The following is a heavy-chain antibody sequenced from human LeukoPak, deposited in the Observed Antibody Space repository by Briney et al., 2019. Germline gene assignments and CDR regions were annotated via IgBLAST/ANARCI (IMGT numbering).Heavy chain of an antibody. J-gene: IGHJ4*02. CDR2: ISGSGYST. V-gene: IGHV3-23*01. Sequence: GGSLILSCVASGFTFNNYAMTWVRQAPGKGLEWVSAISGSGYSTYYADSVKGRFTISRDNSKNTLYLQMNSLRAEDTAVYYCAKPYSGVTWEVDYFDYWGQGTLVTVSS. CDR1: GFTFNNYA. CDR3: AKPYSGVTWEVDYFDY. D-gene: IGHD1-26*01.